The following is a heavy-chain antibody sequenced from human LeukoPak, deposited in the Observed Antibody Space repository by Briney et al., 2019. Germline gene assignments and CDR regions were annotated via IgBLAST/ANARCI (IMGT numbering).Heavy chain of an antibody. V-gene: IGHV3-21*01. CDR3: ARVGSDFWSGYHFDY. CDR1: GFTFSSYS. Sequence: GGSLRLSCAASGFTFSSYSMNWVRQAPGKGLEWVSSISSSSSYIYYADSVMGRFTISRDNAKNSLYLQMNSLRAEDTAVYYCARVGSDFWSGYHFDYWGQGTLVTVSS. D-gene: IGHD3-3*01. J-gene: IGHJ4*02. CDR2: ISSSSSYI.